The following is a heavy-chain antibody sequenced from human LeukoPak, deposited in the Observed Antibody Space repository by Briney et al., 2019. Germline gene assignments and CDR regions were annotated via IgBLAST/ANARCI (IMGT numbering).Heavy chain of an antibody. Sequence: GGSLRLSCAASGSTFSSYSMNWVRQAPGKGLEWVSSISSSSSYIYYADSVKGRFTISRDNAKNSLYLQMNSLRAEDTAVYYCARDGGYSYGFDYWGQGTLVTVSS. V-gene: IGHV3-21*01. D-gene: IGHD5-18*01. CDR3: ARDGGYSYGFDY. CDR1: GSTFSSYS. J-gene: IGHJ4*02. CDR2: ISSSSSYI.